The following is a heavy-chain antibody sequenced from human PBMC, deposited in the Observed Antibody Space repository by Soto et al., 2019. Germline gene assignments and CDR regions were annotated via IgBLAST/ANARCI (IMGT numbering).Heavy chain of an antibody. CDR2: ISAYNGNT. V-gene: IGHV1-18*01. J-gene: IGHJ4*02. D-gene: IGHD1-26*01. CDR1: GYTFTSYG. Sequence: ASVKVSCKASGYTFTSYGISWVRQAPGQGLEWMGWISAYNGNTNYAQKLQGRVTMTTDTSTSTAYMELRSLRSDDTAVYYCARVSMLMGATPLNYWGQGTLVTVSS. CDR3: ARVSMLMGATPLNY.